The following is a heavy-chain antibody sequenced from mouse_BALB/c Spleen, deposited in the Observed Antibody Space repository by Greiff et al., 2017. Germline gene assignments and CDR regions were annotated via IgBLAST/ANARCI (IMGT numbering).Heavy chain of an antibody. CDR1: GFTFSSFG. V-gene: IGHV5-17*02. CDR3: ARSTAHYYAMDY. J-gene: IGHJ4*01. CDR2: ISSGSSTI. Sequence: EVQRVESGGGLVQPGGSRKLSCAASGFTFSSFGMHWVRQAPEKGLEWVAYISSGSSTIYYADTVKGRFTISRDNPKNTLFLQMTSLRSEDTAMYYCARSTAHYYAMDYWGQGTSVTVSS.